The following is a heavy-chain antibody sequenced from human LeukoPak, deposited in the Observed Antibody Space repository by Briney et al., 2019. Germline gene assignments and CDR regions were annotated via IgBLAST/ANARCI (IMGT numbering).Heavy chain of an antibody. CDR2: INPNSGGT. D-gene: IGHD5-12*01. V-gene: IGHV1-2*02. CDR3: ARVWVDVGNVGTFDY. Sequence: GASVKVSCKASGYTFTGYYLHWVRQAPGQGLEWMGWINPNSGGTSYAQRFQGRVTMTRDTSISTAYMELSRLRSDDTAMYHRARVWVDVGNVGTFDYWGQGTLVTVSS. CDR1: GYTFTGYY. J-gene: IGHJ4*02.